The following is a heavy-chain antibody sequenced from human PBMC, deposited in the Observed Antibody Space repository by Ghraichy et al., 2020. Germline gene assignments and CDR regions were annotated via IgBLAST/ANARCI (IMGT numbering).Heavy chain of an antibody. CDR3: ARDPPVGSSIDGADY. J-gene: IGHJ4*02. Sequence: SVKVSCKASGGTFTSYTIRWVRQAPGQGLEWMGRIIPILGIANYAQKFQGRVTITADKSTSTAYMELSSLRSEDTAVYYCARDPPVGSSIDGADYWGQRTPVTVSS. CDR1: GGTFTSYT. V-gene: IGHV1-69*04. CDR2: IIPILGIA. D-gene: IGHD2-2*01.